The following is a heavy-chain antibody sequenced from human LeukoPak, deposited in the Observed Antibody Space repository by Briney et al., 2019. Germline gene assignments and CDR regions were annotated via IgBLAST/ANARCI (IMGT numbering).Heavy chain of an antibody. CDR3: ARNWSGYYTGWWFDP. CDR2: IYYSGST. V-gene: IGHV4-61*05. D-gene: IGHD3-3*01. Sequence: SETLSLTCTVSGGSIRSSYYYWGWIRQPPGKGLEWIGYIYYSGSTNYNPSLKSRVTISVDTSKNRFSLKLSSVTAADTAVYYCARNWSGYYTGWWFDPWGQGTLVTVSS. CDR1: GGSIRSSYYY. J-gene: IGHJ5*02.